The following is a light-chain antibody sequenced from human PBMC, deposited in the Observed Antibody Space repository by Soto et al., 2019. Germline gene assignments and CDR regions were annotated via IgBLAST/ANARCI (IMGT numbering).Light chain of an antibody. J-gene: IGKJ3*01. CDR1: QSISSW. V-gene: IGKV1-5*03. CDR2: TAS. Sequence: DIQMTQSPSTLSASVGDRVTITCRASQSISSWLAWYQQKPGKAPKLLIYTASSLESGVPSRFSGSGSGTEFTLTISSLQPDDFATYYCQQYNSYLFTFGPGTKVHIK. CDR3: QQYNSYLFT.